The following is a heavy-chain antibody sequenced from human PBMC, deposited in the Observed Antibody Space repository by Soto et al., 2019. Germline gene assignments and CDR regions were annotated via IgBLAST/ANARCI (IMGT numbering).Heavy chain of an antibody. D-gene: IGHD3-10*01. J-gene: IGHJ5*02. Sequence: SETLSLTCAVYGGSFSGYYWSWIRQPPGKGLEWIGEINHSGSTNYNPSLKSRVTISVDTSKNQFSLKLSSVTAADTAVYYCARRRITMVRGVPGYNWFDPWGQGTLVTVS. CDR2: INHSGST. CDR3: ARRRITMVRGVPGYNWFDP. CDR1: GGSFSGYY. V-gene: IGHV4-34*01.